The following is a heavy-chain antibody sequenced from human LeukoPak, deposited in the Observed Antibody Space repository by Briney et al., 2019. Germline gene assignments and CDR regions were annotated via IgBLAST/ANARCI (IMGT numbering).Heavy chain of an antibody. CDR1: GFTFSSYA. CDR2: LKSKTDGATR. V-gene: IGHV3-15*01. D-gene: IGHD3-16*02. J-gene: IGHJ4*02. Sequence: GGSLRLSCAASGFTFSSYAMSWVRQSPGKGLEWVGRLKSKTDGATRDYAAAVKGRFTMSRDVSKNTFYLQMDSLQTEDTAVYFCATVRVNDYIWGTYRYSYFDYWGQGTLVTVSS. CDR3: ATVRVNDYIWGTYRYSYFDY.